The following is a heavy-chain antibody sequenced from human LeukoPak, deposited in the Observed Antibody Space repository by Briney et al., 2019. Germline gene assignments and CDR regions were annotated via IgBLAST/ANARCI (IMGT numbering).Heavy chain of an antibody. CDR3: ARRRGRYFVC. J-gene: IGHJ4*02. V-gene: IGHV3-48*03. Sequence: GESLRLSCAASGFTFSSYEMNWVRQAPGKGLERVSSISSSGSTIYYADSVKGGFTISRANAKISLALQMDRLGAGGAAVCYCARRRGRYFVCWGEGTLVTVS. CDR1: GFTFSSYE. CDR2: ISSSGSTI. D-gene: IGHD3-10*01.